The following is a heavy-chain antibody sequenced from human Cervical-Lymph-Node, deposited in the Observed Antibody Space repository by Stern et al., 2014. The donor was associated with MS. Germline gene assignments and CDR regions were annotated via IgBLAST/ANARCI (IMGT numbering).Heavy chain of an antibody. CDR2: INGGPGTT. CDR1: GYNFIDHA. D-gene: IGHD4-11*01. J-gene: IGHJ4*02. V-gene: IGHV1-3*01. Sequence: VQLVQSGAEVKKPGASMTISCKTSGYNFIDHAIHWVRQAPGQRLEWMGWINGGPGTTKYSQKFQGRVSFTRDKAASAAYMALSSLSPDDTAVYYCARQPDYSDFLDFWGQGTLVTVSS. CDR3: ARQPDYSDFLDF.